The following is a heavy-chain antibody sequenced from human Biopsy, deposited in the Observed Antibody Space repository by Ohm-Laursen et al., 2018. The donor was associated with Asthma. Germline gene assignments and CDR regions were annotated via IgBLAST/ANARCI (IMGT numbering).Heavy chain of an antibody. V-gene: IGHV3-9*01. Sequence: SLRLSCAASGFTFSTYGMHWVRQAPGKGLEWVSGISWNSGSIGYADSVKGRFTISRDNAKNSLYLQMNSLRVEDTALYYCAKATLGDIGKDYWGQGTLVTVSS. CDR1: GFTFSTYG. CDR3: AKATLGDIGKDY. D-gene: IGHD2-21*01. CDR2: ISWNSGSI. J-gene: IGHJ4*02.